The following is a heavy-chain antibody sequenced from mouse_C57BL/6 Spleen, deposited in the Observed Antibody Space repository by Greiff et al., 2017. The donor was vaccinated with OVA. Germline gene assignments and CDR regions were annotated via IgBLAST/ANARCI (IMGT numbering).Heavy chain of an antibody. J-gene: IGHJ3*01. D-gene: IGHD2-3*01. Sequence: QVQLQQSGAELARPGASVKLSCKASGYTFTSYGISWVKQRPGQGLEWIGEIYPRSGNTYYNEKFKGKATLTADKSSSTAYMELRSLTSEDSAVYFCASWDDGYCEFAYWGQGTLVTVSA. CDR1: GYTFTSYG. CDR2: IYPRSGNT. V-gene: IGHV1-81*01. CDR3: ASWDDGYCEFAY.